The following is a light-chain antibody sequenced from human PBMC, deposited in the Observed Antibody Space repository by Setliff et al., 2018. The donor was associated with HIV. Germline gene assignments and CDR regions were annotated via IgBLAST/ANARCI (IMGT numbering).Light chain of an antibody. CDR2: EVS. Sequence: QSVLAQPASVSGPPGQSITISCTGSSSDFGGFNYVSWYQQHPGKAPKLLLYEVSNRPSGVSVRFSGSKSGNTASLTISGLQAEDEADYYCNSYTAASTQVFGGGTKVTVL. CDR3: NSYTAASTQV. CDR1: SSDFGGFNY. J-gene: IGLJ3*02. V-gene: IGLV2-14*01.